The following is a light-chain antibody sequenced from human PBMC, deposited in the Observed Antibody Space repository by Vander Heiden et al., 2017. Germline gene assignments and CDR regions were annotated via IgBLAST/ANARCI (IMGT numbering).Light chain of an antibody. V-gene: IGKV1-8*01. J-gene: IGKJ5*01. Sequence: AIRITQSPSSLSASTGDRVTITCRASQGISSYLAWYQQKPGKAPKLLIYAASTLQSGVPSRFSGSGSGTDFTLTISCLQSEDFAPSYCQQDDSYPNTFGQGTRLEIK. CDR2: AAS. CDR1: QGISSY. CDR3: QQDDSYPNT.